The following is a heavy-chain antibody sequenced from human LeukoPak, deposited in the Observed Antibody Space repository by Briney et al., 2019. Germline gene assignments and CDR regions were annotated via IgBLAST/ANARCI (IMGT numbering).Heavy chain of an antibody. CDR1: GDSISNYY. CDR2: IYYRGST. Sequence: PSETLSLTCTVSGDSISNYYWSWIRQPPGKGLEWIGYIYYRGSTNYNPSLKSRVTISVDTSKNQFSLRLSSVTAADTAVYYCARAGIAVAGYFDYWGQGTLVTVSS. CDR3: ARAGIAVAGYFDY. D-gene: IGHD6-19*01. V-gene: IGHV4-59*01. J-gene: IGHJ4*02.